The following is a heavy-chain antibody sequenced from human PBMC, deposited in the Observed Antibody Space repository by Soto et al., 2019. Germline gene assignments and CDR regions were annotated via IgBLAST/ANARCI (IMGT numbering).Heavy chain of an antibody. CDR2: IIPIFGTA. D-gene: IGHD2-2*01. CDR1: GGTFSSYA. CDR3: AREYQLLWNYYYYGMDV. V-gene: IGHV1-69*01. J-gene: IGHJ6*02. Sequence: QVQLVQSGAEVKKPGSSVKVSCKASGGTFSSYAISWVRQVPGQGLEWMGGIIPIFGTANYAQKFQGRVTITADESTSTAYMELSSLRSEDTAVYYCAREYQLLWNYYYYGMDVWGQGTTVTVSS.